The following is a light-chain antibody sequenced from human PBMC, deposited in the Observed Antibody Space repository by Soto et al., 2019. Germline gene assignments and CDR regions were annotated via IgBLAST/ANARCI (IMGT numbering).Light chain of an antibody. CDR1: QSVISNY. Sequence: EIVLTQSPGTLCLSPGERATLSCRASQSVISNYLAWYQQKRPGQAPRLLIYDASTRANGVPDRFSGSGSGTDFTLAISRLEPEDAAVYYCQQYGGSSWTFGQGTKVEIK. CDR2: DAS. J-gene: IGKJ1*01. V-gene: IGKV3-20*01. CDR3: QQYGGSSWT.